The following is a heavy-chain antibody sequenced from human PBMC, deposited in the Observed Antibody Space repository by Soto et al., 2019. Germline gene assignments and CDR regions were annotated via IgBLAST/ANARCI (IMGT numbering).Heavy chain of an antibody. D-gene: IGHD3-3*01. V-gene: IGHV1-58*01. J-gene: IGHJ3*02. CDR2: IVVGSGNT. Sequence: SVKVSCKASGFTFTSSAVQWVRQARGQRLEWIGWIVVGSGNTNYAQKFQERVTITRDMFTSTAYMELSSLRSEDTAVYYCAAPRTRAYYDFWSGYYFHAFDIWG. CDR3: AAPRTRAYYDFWSGYYFHAFDI. CDR1: GFTFTSSA.